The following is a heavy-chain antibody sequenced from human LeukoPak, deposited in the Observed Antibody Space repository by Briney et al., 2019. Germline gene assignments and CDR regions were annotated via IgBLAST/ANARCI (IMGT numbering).Heavy chain of an antibody. J-gene: IGHJ1*01. Sequence: PGGSLRLSCAASGFTFSTYSMNWVRQAPGRGLEWVSSISSSSAYIYCADSEKGRFTISRDNAKNSLYLQMNSLRVEDTAVYHCARGPRNSSSYQYFQHWGQGTLVTVSS. D-gene: IGHD6-13*01. CDR1: GFTFSTYS. CDR3: ARGPRNSSSYQYFQH. CDR2: ISSSSAYI. V-gene: IGHV3-21*01.